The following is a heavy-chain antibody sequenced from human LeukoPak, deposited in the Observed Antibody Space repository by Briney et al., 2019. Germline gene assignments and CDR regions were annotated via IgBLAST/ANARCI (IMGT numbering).Heavy chain of an antibody. D-gene: IGHD4-17*01. CDR1: GGSIRNYY. J-gene: IGHJ6*02. CDR3: ARLLPFYGNLRYGLDA. CDR2: IYYSGST. Sequence: SETLSLTCTASGGSIRNYYWSWIRQPPGKGLEWIGYIYYSGSTNYNPSLKSRLTISVDMSKNQFSLKLRSVTAADTAVYFCARLLPFYGNLRYGLDAWGQGTTVTVSS. V-gene: IGHV4-59*08.